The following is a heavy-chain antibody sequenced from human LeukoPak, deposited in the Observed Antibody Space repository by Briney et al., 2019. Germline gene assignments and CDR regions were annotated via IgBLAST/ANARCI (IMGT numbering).Heavy chain of an antibody. Sequence: PSETLSLTCTVSGDSISDYYWRWIRQPPGKGPEWIGYVYSSGSTNYSPSLKSRVTISVDTSNNQFSLNLNSVTAADTAIYYCARYQKGGGAFDFWGQGTMVTVSS. CDR3: ARYQKGGGAFDF. CDR2: VYSSGST. D-gene: IGHD2-2*01. CDR1: GDSISDYY. V-gene: IGHV4-59*01. J-gene: IGHJ3*01.